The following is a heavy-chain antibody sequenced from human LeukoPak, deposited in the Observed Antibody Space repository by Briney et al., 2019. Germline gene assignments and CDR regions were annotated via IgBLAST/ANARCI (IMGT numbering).Heavy chain of an antibody. Sequence: GASVKVSCKASGYTFTSYGISWVRQAPGQGLEWMGWISAYNGNTNYAQKLQGRVTMTTDTSTSTAYMELRSLRSDDTAVYYCARRSNYYDSSGYNAIDYWGQGTLVTVSS. D-gene: IGHD3-22*01. CDR3: ARRSNYYDSSGYNAIDY. J-gene: IGHJ4*02. CDR2: ISAYNGNT. CDR1: GYTFTSYG. V-gene: IGHV1-18*01.